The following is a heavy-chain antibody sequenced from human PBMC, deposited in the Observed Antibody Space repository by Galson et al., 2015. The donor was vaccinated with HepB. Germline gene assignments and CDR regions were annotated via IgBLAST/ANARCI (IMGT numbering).Heavy chain of an antibody. J-gene: IGHJ6*02. CDR3: ARDRRVAATPPFGMDV. CDR2: ISAYNGNT. D-gene: IGHD2-15*01. V-gene: IGHV1-18*01. Sequence: WVRQAPGPGLEWMGWISAYNGNTNYAQKLQGRVTMTTDTSTSTAYMELRSLRSDDTAVYYCARDRRVAATPPFGMDVWGQGTTVTVSS.